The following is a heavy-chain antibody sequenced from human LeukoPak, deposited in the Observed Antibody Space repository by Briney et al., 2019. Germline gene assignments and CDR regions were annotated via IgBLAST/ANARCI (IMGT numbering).Heavy chain of an antibody. Sequence: SETLSLTCTVSGGPISTYYWSWIRQPPGKGLEWIGYIFYSGNTNYNPSLKSRVTISVDTSKNQFSLKLSSVTAADTAVYYCARTYYYGSGSPLPFDYWGQGTLVTVSS. D-gene: IGHD3-10*01. V-gene: IGHV4-59*01. CDR1: GGPISTYY. CDR2: IFYSGNT. CDR3: ARTYYYGSGSPLPFDY. J-gene: IGHJ4*02.